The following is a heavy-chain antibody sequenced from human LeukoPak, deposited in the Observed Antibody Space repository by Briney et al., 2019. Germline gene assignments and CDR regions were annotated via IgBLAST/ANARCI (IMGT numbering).Heavy chain of an antibody. Sequence: GGSLRLSCAASGFTFSSYAMHWVRQAPGKGLEWVAFIRDDGSNKYYADSAKGRFTISRDKSKNTLYLQMNSLRVGDTAVYYCAKEVEGYQLLSRKYYYYYMDVWGKGTTVTISS. D-gene: IGHD2-2*01. CDR1: GFTFSSYA. CDR2: IRDDGSNK. CDR3: AKEVEGYQLLSRKYYYYYMDV. V-gene: IGHV3-30*02. J-gene: IGHJ6*03.